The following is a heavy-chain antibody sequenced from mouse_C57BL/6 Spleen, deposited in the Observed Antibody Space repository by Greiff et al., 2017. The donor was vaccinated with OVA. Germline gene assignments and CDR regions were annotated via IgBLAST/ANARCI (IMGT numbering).Heavy chain of an antibody. J-gene: IGHJ2*01. CDR3: ARSGLGSYYFGY. Sequence: QVQLQQPGAELVMPGASVKLSCKASGYTFTSYWMHWVKQRPGQGLEWIGEVDPSDSYTNYNQKFKGKSTLTVDKSSSTAYMQLSSLTSEDSAVYYCARSGLGSYYFGYWGQGTTLTVSS. CDR1: GYTFTSYW. V-gene: IGHV1-69*01. CDR2: VDPSDSYT. D-gene: IGHD4-1*01.